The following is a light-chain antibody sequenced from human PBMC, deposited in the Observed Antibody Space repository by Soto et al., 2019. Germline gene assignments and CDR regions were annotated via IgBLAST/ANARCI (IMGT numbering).Light chain of an antibody. V-gene: IGKV3-20*01. CDR2: GAS. Sequence: EIVLTQSPGTLSLSPGERATLSCRASQSVSSSHLAWYQQKPGQAPRLLIYGASSRATGIPDRFSGGGSGTDFSLTISRLEPEDFAVYYCQQYGSSPPITFGQGTRLEIK. CDR1: QSVSSSH. CDR3: QQYGSSPPIT. J-gene: IGKJ5*01.